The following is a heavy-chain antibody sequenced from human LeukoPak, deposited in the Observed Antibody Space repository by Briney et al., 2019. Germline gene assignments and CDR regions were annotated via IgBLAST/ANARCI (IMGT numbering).Heavy chain of an antibody. V-gene: IGHV2-70*11. CDR2: IDWNDDK. D-gene: IGHD3-22*01. J-gene: IGHJ5*02. CDR1: GFSLGTSGIC. CDR3: ARQCFYDSSGYSPGWFDP. Sequence: SGPALVKHTQTLKLTCTVSGFSLGTSGICVSWIRQPPGKALEWLARIDWNDDKYYTTSLKTRLTISQDTSKNQVVLTMTNMDPVDTATYYCARQCFYDSSGYSPGWFDPWGQGILVTVSS.